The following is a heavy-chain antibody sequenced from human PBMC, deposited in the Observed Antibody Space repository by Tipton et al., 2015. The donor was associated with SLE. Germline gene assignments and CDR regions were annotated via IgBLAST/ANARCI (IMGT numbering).Heavy chain of an antibody. Sequence: TLSLTCTVSGGSISSGSYYWSWIRQPAGKGLEWIGHIYTSESTNYNPSLKSRVTISLDTSKNHFSLKLSSVTAADTAVYYCARARAYGMDVWGQGPTVTVSS. CDR1: GGSISSGSYY. V-gene: IGHV4-61*09. J-gene: IGHJ6*02. CDR3: ARARAYGMDV. D-gene: IGHD3-10*01. CDR2: IYTSEST.